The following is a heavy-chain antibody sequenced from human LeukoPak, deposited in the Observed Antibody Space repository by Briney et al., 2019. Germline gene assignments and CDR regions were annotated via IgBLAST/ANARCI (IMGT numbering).Heavy chain of an antibody. Sequence: ASVKVPCKASGYTFTSYAMHWVRQAPGQRLEWMGWINAGNGNTKYSQKFQGRVTITRDTSASTAYMELSSLRSEDTAVYYCARVHGGYIYYFDYWGQGTLVTVSS. J-gene: IGHJ4*02. CDR3: ARVHGGYIYYFDY. CDR1: GYTFTSYA. CDR2: INAGNGNT. V-gene: IGHV1-3*01. D-gene: IGHD5-18*01.